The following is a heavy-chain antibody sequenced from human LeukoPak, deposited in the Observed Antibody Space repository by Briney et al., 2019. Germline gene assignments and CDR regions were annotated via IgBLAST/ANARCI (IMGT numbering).Heavy chain of an antibody. CDR3: ARDLLGRYCSSTSCTGGDY. D-gene: IGHD2-2*01. CDR1: GGSISSGDYY. CDR2: IYYSGST. Sequence: SQTLSLTCTVSGGSISSGDYYWRWIRQPPGKGLEWIGYIYYSGSTYYNPSLKSRVTISVDTSKNQFSLKLSSVTAADTAVYYCARDLLGRYCSSTSCTGGDYWGQGTLVAVSS. J-gene: IGHJ4*02. V-gene: IGHV4-30-4*01.